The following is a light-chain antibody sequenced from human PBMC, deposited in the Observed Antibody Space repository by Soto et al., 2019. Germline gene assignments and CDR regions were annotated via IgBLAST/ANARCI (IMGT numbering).Light chain of an antibody. J-gene: IGKJ1*01. CDR1: QSISSW. V-gene: IGKV1-5*01. Sequence: DIQMTQSPSTLSASVGDRVTITCRASQSISSWLAWYQQKPGKAPKLLIYDASSLESGVPSRFSGSGSGTEFTQTITSLQTDDFATDYCQQYNSYPWTVGQGTKVDIK. CDR2: DAS. CDR3: QQYNSYPWT.